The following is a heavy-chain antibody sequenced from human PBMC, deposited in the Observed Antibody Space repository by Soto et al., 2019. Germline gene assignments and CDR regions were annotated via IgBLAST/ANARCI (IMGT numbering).Heavy chain of an antibody. D-gene: IGHD6-19*01. CDR3: ARDLWVAVASTPDYYGMDV. CDR1: GFTISSYA. J-gene: IGHJ6*02. CDR2: ISSDGSNK. Sequence: GGSLRLSCAASGFTISSYAMHWVRQAPGNALEWVAVISSDGSNKDYADSVKGRFTISRDNSKNTLYLQMNRLRAEDTAVYYCARDLWVAVASTPDYYGMDVSGQGTTVTVSS. V-gene: IGHV3-30-3*01.